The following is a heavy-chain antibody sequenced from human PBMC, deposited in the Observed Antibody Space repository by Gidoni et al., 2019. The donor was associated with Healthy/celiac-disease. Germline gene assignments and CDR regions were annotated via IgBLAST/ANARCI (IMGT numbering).Heavy chain of an antibody. V-gene: IGHV3-53*02. J-gene: IGHJ3*02. CDR3: ARERGAYYYDSSGYWGGDAFDI. D-gene: IGHD3-22*01. CDR2: IYSGGIT. Sequence: EVQLVETGGGWIQPGGSLRLSCAASGFTVSSNDMRWVRQAPGKGLEWVSVIYSGGITYYADSVKGRFTISRDNSKNTLYLQMNSLRAEDTAVYYCARERGAYYYDSSGYWGGDAFDIWGQGTMVTVSS. CDR1: GFTVSSND.